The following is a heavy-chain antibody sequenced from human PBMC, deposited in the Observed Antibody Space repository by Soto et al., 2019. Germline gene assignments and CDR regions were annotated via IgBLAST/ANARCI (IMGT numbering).Heavy chain of an antibody. Sequence: ASETLSLTCTVSGGSISSGGYYWSWIRQHPGKGLEWIGYIYYSGSTYYNPSLKSRVTISVDTSKNQFSLKLSSVTAADTAVYYCARGNITMVRGVITPLHYYYGMDVWGQGTTVTVSS. CDR3: ARGNITMVRGVITPLHYYYGMDV. J-gene: IGHJ6*02. CDR2: IYYSGST. D-gene: IGHD3-10*01. V-gene: IGHV4-31*03. CDR1: GGSISSGGYY.